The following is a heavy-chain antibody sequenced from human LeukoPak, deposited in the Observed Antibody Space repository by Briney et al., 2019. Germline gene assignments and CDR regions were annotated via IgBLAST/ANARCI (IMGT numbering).Heavy chain of an antibody. CDR3: AKGFWSGYYSNWYFEL. D-gene: IGHD3-3*01. CDR1: GFTFDDYA. Sequence: PGGSLRFSCAASGFTFDDYAMHWVRQAPGKGLEWVSGISWNSGSIGYADSVKGRFTISRDNAKNSLYLQMNSLRAEDTALYYCAKGFWSGYYSNWYFELWGRGTLVTVSS. J-gene: IGHJ2*01. CDR2: ISWNSGSI. V-gene: IGHV3-9*01.